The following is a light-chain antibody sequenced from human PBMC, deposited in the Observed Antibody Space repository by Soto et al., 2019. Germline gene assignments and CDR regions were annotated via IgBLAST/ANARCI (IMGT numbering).Light chain of an antibody. CDR2: GNS. V-gene: IGLV1-40*01. CDR3: QSYDSSLSGYVV. CDR1: SSNIGAGYD. J-gene: IGLJ2*01. Sequence: QSVLTQPPSVSGAPGQRVTVSCTGSSSNIGAGYDVHWYQQSPGTAPKLLIYGNSNRPSGVPDRFSGSKSGTSASLAITGLQAEDEADYYCQSYDSSLSGYVVFGGGTKVTVL.